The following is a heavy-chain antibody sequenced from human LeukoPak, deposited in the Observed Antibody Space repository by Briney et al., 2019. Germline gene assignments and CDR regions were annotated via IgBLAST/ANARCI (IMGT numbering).Heavy chain of an antibody. Sequence: ASVKVSCKASGYTFTGYYMHWVRQAPGQGLEWMGWINPNSGGTNYAQKFQGRVTMTRDTSISTAYMELSRLRSDDTAVYYCARGQNVWWAAAGPFDPWGQGTLVTVSS. CDR3: ARGQNVWWAAAGPFDP. CDR1: GYTFTGYY. D-gene: IGHD6-13*01. J-gene: IGHJ5*02. V-gene: IGHV1-2*02. CDR2: INPNSGGT.